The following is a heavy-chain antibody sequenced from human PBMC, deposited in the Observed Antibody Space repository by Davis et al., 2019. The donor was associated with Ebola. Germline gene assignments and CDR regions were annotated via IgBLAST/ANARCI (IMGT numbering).Heavy chain of an antibody. V-gene: IGHV1-69*06. CDR3: ARDRRVAVAGRSYYYGMDV. CDR2: IIPIFGTA. J-gene: IGHJ6*02. CDR1: GYTFTTYG. Sequence: AASVKVSCKASGYTFTTYGISWVRQAPGQGLEWMGGIIPIFGTANYAQKFQGRVTITADKSTSTAYMELSSLRSEDTAVYYCARDRRVAVAGRSYYYGMDVWGQGTTVTVSS. D-gene: IGHD6-19*01.